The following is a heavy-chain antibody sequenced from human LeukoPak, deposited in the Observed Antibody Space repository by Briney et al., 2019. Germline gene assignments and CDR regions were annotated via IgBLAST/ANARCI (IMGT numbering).Heavy chain of an antibody. Sequence: PGGSLRLSCAASGFTVSSNYMSWVRQAPGKGLEWVGRTRNKAHSYTTEYAASVKGRFTISRDDSKNSLYLQMNSLKTEDTALYYCAREEQWLGGYYNYYYMDVWGKGTTVTISS. CDR3: AREEQWLGGYYNYYYMDV. V-gene: IGHV3-72*01. J-gene: IGHJ6*03. CDR2: TRNKAHSYTT. CDR1: GFTVSSNY. D-gene: IGHD6-19*01.